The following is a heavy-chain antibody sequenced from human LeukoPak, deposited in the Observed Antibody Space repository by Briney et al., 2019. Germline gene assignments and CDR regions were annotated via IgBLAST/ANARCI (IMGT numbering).Heavy chain of an antibody. D-gene: IGHD3-22*01. CDR1: SGSINGYY. CDR2: VSYSGST. V-gene: IGHV4-59*12. J-gene: IGHJ4*02. CDR3: ARESHYDSSGYNYFDY. Sequence: SETLSLTCTVSSGSINGYYWSWIRQPPGQGLEWIGYVSYSGSTNYNPSLQSRVTISIGTSKNQFSLKLHSVTAADTAVYYCARESHYDSSGYNYFDYWGQGTLVTVSS.